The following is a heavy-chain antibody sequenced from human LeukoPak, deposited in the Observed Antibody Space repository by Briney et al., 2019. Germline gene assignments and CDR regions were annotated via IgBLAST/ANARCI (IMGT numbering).Heavy chain of an antibody. J-gene: IGHJ6*02. CDR2: ISSSSSYI. Sequence: GGSLRLSCAASGFTFSSYSMNWVRQAPGKGLEWVSSISSSSSYIYYADSVKGRFTISRDNAKNSLYLQMNSLRAEDTAVYYCARPPSYYDSSGYPDVWGQGTTVTVSS. CDR1: GFTFSSYS. CDR3: ARPPSYYDSSGYPDV. V-gene: IGHV3-21*01. D-gene: IGHD3-22*01.